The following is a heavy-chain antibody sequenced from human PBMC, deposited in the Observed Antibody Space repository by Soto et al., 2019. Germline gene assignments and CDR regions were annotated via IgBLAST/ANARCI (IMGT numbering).Heavy chain of an antibody. CDR3: ARVRGGYCSGGSCPEAFDI. CDR1: GYTFTSYG. V-gene: IGHV1-18*01. CDR2: ISAYNGNT. J-gene: IGHJ3*02. D-gene: IGHD2-15*01. Sequence: ASVKVSCKASGYTFTSYGISWVRQAPGQGLEWMGRISAYNGNTNYAQKIQGRVTMTTDTSTSTAYMELRSLRSDDTAVYYCARVRGGYCSGGSCPEAFDIWGQGTMVTVSS.